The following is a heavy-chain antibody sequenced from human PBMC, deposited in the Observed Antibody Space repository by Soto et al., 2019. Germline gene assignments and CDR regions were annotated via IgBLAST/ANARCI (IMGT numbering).Heavy chain of an antibody. J-gene: IGHJ6*02. V-gene: IGHV4-34*01. CDR2: INHSGST. Sequence: SETLSLTCAVYGGSFSGYYWSWIRKSPGKGLEWIGEINHSGSTNYNPSLKSRVTISVDTSKNQFSLKLSSVTAADTAVYYCASQYCSSTSCPFPTYYYYGMDVWGQGTTVT. D-gene: IGHD2-2*01. CDR1: GGSFSGYY. CDR3: ASQYCSSTSCPFPTYYYYGMDV.